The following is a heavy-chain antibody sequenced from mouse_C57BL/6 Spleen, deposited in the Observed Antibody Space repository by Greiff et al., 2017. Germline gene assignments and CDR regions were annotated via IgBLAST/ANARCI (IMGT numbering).Heavy chain of an antibody. CDR3: ARRTGDWDWYFDV. Sequence: DVMLVESGGGLVQPGGSLKLSCAASGFTFSDYGMAWVRQAPRKGPEWVAFISNLAYSIYYADTVTGRFTISRENAKNTLYLEMSSLRSEDTAMYYCARRTGDWDWYFDVWGTGTTVTVSS. CDR1: GFTFSDYG. D-gene: IGHD4-1*01. J-gene: IGHJ1*03. V-gene: IGHV5-15*04. CDR2: ISNLAYSI.